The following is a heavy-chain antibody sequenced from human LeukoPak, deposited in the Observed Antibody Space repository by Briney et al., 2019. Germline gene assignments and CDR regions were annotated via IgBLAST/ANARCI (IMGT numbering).Heavy chain of an antibody. CDR1: GYSITSYW. J-gene: IGHJ4*02. CDR2: IYPGDSET. D-gene: IGHD6-19*01. CDR3: ARRKVAGTVIYYFDY. V-gene: IGHV5-51*01. Sequence: GESLQISCKGSGYSITSYWLCCGRQMPGKGVGWMGIIYPGDSETRYSPSVQGQVTISADKSISTAYLQWSSLKASDTAMYYCARRKVAGTVIYYFDYWGQGALVTVSS.